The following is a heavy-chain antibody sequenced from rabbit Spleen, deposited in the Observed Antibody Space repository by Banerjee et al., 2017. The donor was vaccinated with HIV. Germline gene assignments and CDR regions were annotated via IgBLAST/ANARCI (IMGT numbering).Heavy chain of an antibody. J-gene: IGHJ4*01. CDR1: GFDFSRGYD. D-gene: IGHD8-1*01. CDR3: ARDAGSYDYIDVYFNL. V-gene: IGHV1S40*01. Sequence: QQLVESGGGLVKPGASLTLTCKASGFDFSRGYDMCWVRQAPGKGLEWIGCIYTGNVKTYYASWAKGRFTISKSSSTTVTLQMTSLTAADTATHFCARDAGSYDYIDVYFNLWGQGTLVTVS. CDR2: IYTGNVKT.